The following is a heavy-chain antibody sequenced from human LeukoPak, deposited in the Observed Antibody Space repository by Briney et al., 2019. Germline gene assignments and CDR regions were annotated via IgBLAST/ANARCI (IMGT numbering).Heavy chain of an antibody. J-gene: IGHJ6*03. CDR3: ARQESGPYHYMDV. D-gene: IGHD3-3*01. CDR2: VYYSVST. V-gene: IGHV4-59*08. CDR1: GGSISSYY. Sequence: SETLSLTCTVSGGSISSYYWTWIRQAPGKGLEWIGYVYYSVSTNYNPSLKSRVSISQDTSKNQVSLKLSSVTAADSAVYYCARQESGPYHYMDVWGKGTTVTVSS.